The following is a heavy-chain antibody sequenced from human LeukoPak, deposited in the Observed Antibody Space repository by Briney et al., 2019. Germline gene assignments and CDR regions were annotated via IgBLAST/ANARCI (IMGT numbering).Heavy chain of an antibody. CDR3: AKDSVAAAGTAWFDP. CDR2: ISHNGDRI. J-gene: IGHJ5*02. CDR1: GYTFSNYA. Sequence: GGSLRLSCAASGYTFSNYAMTWVRQAPGKRLEWVSGISHNGDRIYYADSVKGRFTISRDNSKNTLYLQMNSLRPEDTALYYCAKDSVAAAGTAWFDPWGQGTLVTVSS. V-gene: IGHV3-23*01. D-gene: IGHD6-13*01.